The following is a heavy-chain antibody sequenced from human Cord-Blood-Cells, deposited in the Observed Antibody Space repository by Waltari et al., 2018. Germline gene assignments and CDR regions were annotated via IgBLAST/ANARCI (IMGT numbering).Heavy chain of an antibody. J-gene: IGHJ4*02. Sequence: QVQLVESGGGVVQPGRSLRLSCAASGFTFSSYAMHWVRQAPGKGVEWVAVISYDGSNKYYADSVKGRFTISRDNSKNTLYLQMNSLRAEDTAVYYCARDLNYDYWGQGTLVTVSS. V-gene: IGHV3-30*04. CDR3: ARDLNYDY. CDR1: GFTFSSYA. CDR2: ISYDGSNK. D-gene: IGHD1-7*01.